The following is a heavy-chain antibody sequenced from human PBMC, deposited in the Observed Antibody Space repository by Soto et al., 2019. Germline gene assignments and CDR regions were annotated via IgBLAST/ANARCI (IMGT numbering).Heavy chain of an antibody. CDR3: VMVDNYVTPTPQDV. V-gene: IGHV1-18*01. CDR1: GYIFVNYG. CDR2: ISPYTGNT. Sequence: VQLVQSGDEVKKAGASVKVSCKASGYIFVNYGIAWVRQAPGQGLEWMGWISPYTGNTHSATKVQGRLTMTTDTSTSTAYMDLGSLTSDDTAVYYCVMVDNYVTPTPQDVWVQGTTVTVSS. J-gene: IGHJ6*02. D-gene: IGHD3-16*01.